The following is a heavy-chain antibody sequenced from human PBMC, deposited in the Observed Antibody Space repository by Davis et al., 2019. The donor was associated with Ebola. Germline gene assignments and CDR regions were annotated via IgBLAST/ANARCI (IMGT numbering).Heavy chain of an antibody. V-gene: IGHV3-11*01. D-gene: IGHD4-17*01. CDR1: GFTFSDYY. Sequence: PGGSLRLSCAASGFTFSDYYMSWIRQAPGKGLEWVSYISSSGSTIYYADSVKGRFTISRDNAKNSLYLQMNSLRGEDTAVYYCAKVSRTTVSYFDNWGQGTLVTVSS. J-gene: IGHJ4*02. CDR2: ISSSGSTI. CDR3: AKVSRTTVSYFDN.